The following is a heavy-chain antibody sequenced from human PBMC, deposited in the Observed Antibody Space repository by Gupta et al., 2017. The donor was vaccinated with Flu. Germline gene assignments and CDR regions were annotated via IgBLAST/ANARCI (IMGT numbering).Heavy chain of an antibody. V-gene: IGHV4-59*01. Sequence: QVQLQESGPGLVKPSETLSLTCTVSGGSISDYYWSWIRQPPGKGLEYIGYIYYRGSTNYNPSLKSRVTISVDTSKNHFSLKVTSVTAADTAVYYCARSRGSYHDYWGQGTLVTVSS. CDR2: IYYRGST. CDR3: ARSRGSYHDY. D-gene: IGHD1-26*01. J-gene: IGHJ4*02. CDR1: GGSISDYY.